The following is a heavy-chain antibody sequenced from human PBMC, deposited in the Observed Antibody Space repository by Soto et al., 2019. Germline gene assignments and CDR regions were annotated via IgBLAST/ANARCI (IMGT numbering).Heavy chain of an antibody. D-gene: IGHD3-3*01. CDR2: ISAYNGNT. CDR3: ARTSYYDFWSGYYNSFDY. Sequence: ASVKVSCKASGYTFTNYGINWVRQAPGQGLEWMGWISAYNGNTNYAQKLQGRVTMTTDTSTSTAYMELRSLRSDDTAVYYCARTSYYDFWSGYYNSFDYWGQGTLVTVSS. V-gene: IGHV1-18*01. J-gene: IGHJ4*02. CDR1: GYTFTNYG.